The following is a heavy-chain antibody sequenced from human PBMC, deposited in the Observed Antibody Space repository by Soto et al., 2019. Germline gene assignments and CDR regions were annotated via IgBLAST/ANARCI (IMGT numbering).Heavy chain of an antibody. J-gene: IGHJ4*02. V-gene: IGHV3-30-3*01. Sequence: GGSLRLSCAASGFTFSSYSIHWVRQAPGKGLEWVALISFDGSNTYFADSVKGRFILSRDNSNDTLSLQMNSLRPEDTAVYFCARDRLPLTRDRTGTGPNIFDYWGQGTLVTVSS. D-gene: IGHD1-7*01. CDR1: GFTFSSYS. CDR2: ISFDGSNT. CDR3: ARDRLPLTRDRTGTGPNIFDY.